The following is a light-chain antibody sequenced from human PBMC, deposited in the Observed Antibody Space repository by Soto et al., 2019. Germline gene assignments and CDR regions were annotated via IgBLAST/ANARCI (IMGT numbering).Light chain of an antibody. J-gene: IGLJ2*01. CDR2: QDN. CDR1: KLGDKY. CDR3: QAWDSSTAV. V-gene: IGLV3-1*01. Sequence: SYELTQPLSVSVSPGQTATITCSGDKLGDKYACWYQQKPGQSPVLVIYQDNKRPSGIPERFSGSNSGNAATLTISGTQAMDEADYYCQAWDSSTAVFGGGTKLTVL.